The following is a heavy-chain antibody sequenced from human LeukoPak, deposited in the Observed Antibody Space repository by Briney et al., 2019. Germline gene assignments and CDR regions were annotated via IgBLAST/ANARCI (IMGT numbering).Heavy chain of an antibody. CDR2: IHTSGTT. CDR3: ARGSPRPASSNDY. Sequence: SETLSLTCTVSGASIDGYYWSWIRQPAGQSPEWIGRIHTSGTTNYNPAFKSRVIMSVDTSDKQFSLNVSSVTAADTAVYYCARGSPRPASSNDYLGQGTLVTVSS. D-gene: IGHD6-6*01. V-gene: IGHV4-4*07. CDR1: GASIDGYY. J-gene: IGHJ4*02.